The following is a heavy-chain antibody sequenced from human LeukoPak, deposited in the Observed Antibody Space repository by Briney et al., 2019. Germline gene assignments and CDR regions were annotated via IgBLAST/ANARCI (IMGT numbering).Heavy chain of an antibody. D-gene: IGHD6-19*01. Sequence: GESLKISCKGSGYSFTSYWIGWVRQMPGKGLEWMGISYPGASETRYSPSIQGQVTISVDKSISTAYLQWSSLKASDTAMYYCVRQFTSGWFRATGYWGQGTLVTVSS. CDR1: GYSFTSYW. CDR3: VRQFTSGWFRATGY. V-gene: IGHV5-51*01. J-gene: IGHJ4*02. CDR2: SYPGASET.